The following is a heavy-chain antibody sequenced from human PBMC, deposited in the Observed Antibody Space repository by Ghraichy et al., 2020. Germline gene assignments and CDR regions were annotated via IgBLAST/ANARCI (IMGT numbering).Heavy chain of an antibody. CDR3: ARDRTEPNFDY. J-gene: IGHJ4*02. CDR1: GFSFGGYS. Sequence: GESLNISCAASGFSFGGYSMNWVRQAPGKGLEWLLYIRSASDATRYADSVKGRFTISRDNAKNSLYLQMNSLREEDTGVYYCARDRTEPNFDYWGQGTLVAVSS. V-gene: IGHV3-48*02. CDR2: IRSASDAT. D-gene: IGHD1-14*01.